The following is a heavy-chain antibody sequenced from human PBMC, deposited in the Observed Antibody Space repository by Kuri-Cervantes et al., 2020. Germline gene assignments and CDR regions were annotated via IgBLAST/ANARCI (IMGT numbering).Heavy chain of an antibody. CDR3: ARDQYFYYMDV. Sequence: GSLRLSCTVSGASISSSSYYWGWIRQPPGQGLEWIGSIYYSGSTYYNPSLKSRVTISVDSSKNHFSLKVSSVTAADTAVYFCARDQYFYYMDVWGKGTAVTVSS. J-gene: IGHJ6*03. CDR2: IYYSGST. CDR1: GASISSSSYY. V-gene: IGHV4-39*02.